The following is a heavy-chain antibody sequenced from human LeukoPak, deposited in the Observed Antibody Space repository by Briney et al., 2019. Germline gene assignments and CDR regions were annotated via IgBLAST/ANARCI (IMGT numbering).Heavy chain of an antibody. CDR2: IWYDGSNK. CDR1: GFTFSSYG. D-gene: IGHD3-3*01. V-gene: IGHV3-33*01. Sequence: PGGSLRLSCAASGFTFSSYGMHWVRQAPGKGLEWVAVIWYDGSNKYYADSVKGRFTISRDNSKNTLYLQMNSLRAEDTAVYYCARDGRADNYDFYYFDYWGQGTLVTVSS. CDR3: ARDGRADNYDFYYFDY. J-gene: IGHJ4*02.